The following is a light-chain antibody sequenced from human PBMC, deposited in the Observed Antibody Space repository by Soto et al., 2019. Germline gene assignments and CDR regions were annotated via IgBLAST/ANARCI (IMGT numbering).Light chain of an antibody. Sequence: DIQMTQSPSSLSASVGDRVTITCRASQSISTYLNLYQQHPGKAPQLQIYTASNLESGVPSRFSGSGSGTDFTLTISSLQPEDFATYYCQQSYGIPPFTFGGGTKVESK. V-gene: IGKV1-39*01. CDR2: TAS. J-gene: IGKJ4*01. CDR3: QQSYGIPPFT. CDR1: QSISTY.